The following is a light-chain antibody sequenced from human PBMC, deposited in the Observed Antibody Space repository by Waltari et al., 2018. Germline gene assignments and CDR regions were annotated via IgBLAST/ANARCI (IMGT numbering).Light chain of an antibody. CDR1: NLGSKS. V-gene: IGLV3-21*02. J-gene: IGLJ2*01. Sequence: SYVLTQPPSVSVAPGQTARITCGDNNLGSKSVHWYQQKPGQAPLLVVADYTARPSGIPERISGSHSGTTATLTISRVEAGDEADYYCHVWDSISDHVIFGGGTKLTVL. CDR2: DYT. CDR3: HVWDSISDHVI.